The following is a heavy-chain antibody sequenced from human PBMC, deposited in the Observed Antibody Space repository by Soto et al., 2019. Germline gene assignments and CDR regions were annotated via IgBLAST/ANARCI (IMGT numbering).Heavy chain of an antibody. D-gene: IGHD2-21*02. J-gene: IGHJ4*02. Sequence: PGGSLRLSCAASGFTFSAYGMHWVRQAPGKGLEWVAIISYDGSNKYYTVSVKGRFTISRDNSKNSLYLQMNSLRAEDTAVYYCAKDWAVAGVYCGGDCYSVGVPEIDYWGQGTLVTVSS. CDR3: AKDWAVAGVYCGGDCYSVGVPEIDY. CDR2: ISYDGSNK. CDR1: GFTFSAYG. V-gene: IGHV3-30*18.